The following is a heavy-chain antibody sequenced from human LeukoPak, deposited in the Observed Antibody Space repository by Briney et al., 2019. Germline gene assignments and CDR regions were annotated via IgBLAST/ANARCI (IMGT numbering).Heavy chain of an antibody. D-gene: IGHD2-2*01. CDR3: ARSVPAAPYYYYYMDV. J-gene: IGHJ6*03. V-gene: IGHV4-38-2*02. CDR1: GYSISSGYY. Sequence: SETLSLTCTVSGYSISSGYYWGWIRQPPGKGLEWIGSIYHSGSTYYNPSLKSRVTISVDTSKNQFSLKLSSVTAADTAVYYCARSVPAAPYYYYYMDVWGKGTTVTVSS. CDR2: IYHSGST.